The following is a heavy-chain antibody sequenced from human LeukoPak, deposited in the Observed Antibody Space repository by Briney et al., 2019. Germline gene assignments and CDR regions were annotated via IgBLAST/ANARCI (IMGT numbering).Heavy chain of an antibody. D-gene: IGHD6-25*01. V-gene: IGHV3-21*01. CDR2: ISSNGDYI. Sequence: GGSLRLSCAASGFSFSRYRMNWVRQAPGKGLEWVSSISSNGDYIYYGDSVKGRFTMSRDNAKNSLYLQLSSLRAEDTAVYYCARARDPSSGSWFSDSWGQGTLVTVSS. CDR3: ARARDPSSGSWFSDS. CDR1: GFSFSRYR. J-gene: IGHJ4*02.